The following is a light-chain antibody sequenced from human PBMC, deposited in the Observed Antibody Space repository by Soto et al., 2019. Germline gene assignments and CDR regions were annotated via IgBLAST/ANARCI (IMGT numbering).Light chain of an antibody. CDR2: KAS. J-gene: IGKJ1*01. V-gene: IGKV1-5*03. CDR1: QSISSW. Sequence: DIHMTQSPSTLSASVGDRVTITCRASQSISSWLAWYQQKPGKAPKLLIYKASSLESGVPSRFSGSGSGTEFTLTISSLQPDDFASYYCQQYGSYSPWTFGQGTKVEIK. CDR3: QQYGSYSPWT.